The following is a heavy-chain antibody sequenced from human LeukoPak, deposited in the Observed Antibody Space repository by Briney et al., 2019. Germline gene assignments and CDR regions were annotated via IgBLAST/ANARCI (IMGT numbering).Heavy chain of an antibody. CDR1: GGSISIYY. J-gene: IGHJ4*02. V-gene: IGHV4-59*01. D-gene: IGHD6-13*01. CDR3: ARGPYSSSWYDY. Sequence: SETLSLTCTVSGGSISIYYWSWIRQPPGKGLEWIGYIYYSGGTNYNPSLKSRVTISVDTSKNQFSLKLSSVTAADTAVYYCARGPYSSSWYDYWGQGTLVTVSS. CDR2: IYYSGGT.